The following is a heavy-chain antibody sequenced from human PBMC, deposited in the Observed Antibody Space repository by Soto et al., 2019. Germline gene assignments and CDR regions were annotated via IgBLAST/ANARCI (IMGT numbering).Heavy chain of an antibody. Sequence: PGGSLRLSCAASGFTFGAAALQWVRQASGKGLEYVSAISSNGGSTYYANSVKGRFTISRDNSKNTLYLQMGSLRAEDMAVYYCXTFNPSYWGQGTLVTVSS. CDR1: GFTFGAAA. CDR3: XTFNPSY. J-gene: IGHJ4*02. CDR2: ISSNGGST. V-gene: IGHV3-64*01.